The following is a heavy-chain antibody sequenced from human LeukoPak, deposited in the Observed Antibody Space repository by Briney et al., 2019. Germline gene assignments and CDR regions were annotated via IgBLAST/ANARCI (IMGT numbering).Heavy chain of an antibody. CDR1: GFTFSNYW. CDR2: INEDGSGK. J-gene: IGHJ6*04. Sequence: GGSLRLSCVSSGFTFSNYWMKWVRQAPGKGLEWVARINEDGSGKFSVGSVKDRITISRDNTRNSLDLQINSLTVEDTAIYYCARDDGDVWGTGTTVTVSS. CDR3: ARDDGDV. V-gene: IGHV3-7*01.